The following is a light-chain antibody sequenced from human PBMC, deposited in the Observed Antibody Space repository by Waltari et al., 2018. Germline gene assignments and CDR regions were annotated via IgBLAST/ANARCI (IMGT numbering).Light chain of an antibody. J-gene: IGKJ1*01. V-gene: IGKV1-39*01. Sequence: DIQMTQSPSSLSASVGDRVTITCRASQSISSYLNWYQQKPGKAPKFLIYAASSLQSGVPSRFSGSGSETDFTLTISSLQPEDFATYYCQQSYSTPWTFGQGTKVEIK. CDR1: QSISSY. CDR3: QQSYSTPWT. CDR2: AAS.